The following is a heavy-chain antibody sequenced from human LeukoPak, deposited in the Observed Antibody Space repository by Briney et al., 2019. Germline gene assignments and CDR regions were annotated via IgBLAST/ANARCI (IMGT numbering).Heavy chain of an antibody. CDR3: ARTQEEYYFDY. CDR1: GFTFSSYS. D-gene: IGHD3-10*01. V-gene: IGHV3-21*01. Sequence: GGSLRLSCAASGFTFSSYSMNWVRQAPGKGLEWVSSISSSSYIYYADSVKGRFTISRDNAKNSLYLQMNSLRAEDTAVYYCARTQEEYYFDYWGQGTLVTVSS. J-gene: IGHJ4*02. CDR2: ISSSSYI.